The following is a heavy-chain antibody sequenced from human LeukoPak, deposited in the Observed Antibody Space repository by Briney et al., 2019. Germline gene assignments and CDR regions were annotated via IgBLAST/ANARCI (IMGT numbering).Heavy chain of an antibody. Sequence: SETLSLTCTVSGGSISSGGYYWSWIRQHPGKGLEWIGYIYYSGGTYYNPSLKSRVTISVDTSKNQFSLKLSSVTAADTAVYYCARSVYSYGYSDYWGQGTLVTVSS. CDR1: GGSISSGGYY. V-gene: IGHV4-31*03. D-gene: IGHD5-18*01. J-gene: IGHJ4*02. CDR2: IYYSGGT. CDR3: ARSVYSYGYSDY.